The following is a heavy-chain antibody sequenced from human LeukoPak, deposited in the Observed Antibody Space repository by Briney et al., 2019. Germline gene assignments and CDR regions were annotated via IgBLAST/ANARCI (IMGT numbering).Heavy chain of an antibody. V-gene: IGHV3-11*04. Sequence: PGGSLRLSCAASGFTFSDYYMSWIRQAPGKGLEWVSYISSSGSTIYYADSVKGRFTISRDNAKNSLYLQMNSLRAEDTAVYYCARDGPLYSSSARGNAFDIWGQGTMVTVSS. CDR2: ISSSGSTI. CDR1: GFTFSDYY. J-gene: IGHJ3*02. CDR3: ARDGPLYSSSARGNAFDI. D-gene: IGHD6-6*01.